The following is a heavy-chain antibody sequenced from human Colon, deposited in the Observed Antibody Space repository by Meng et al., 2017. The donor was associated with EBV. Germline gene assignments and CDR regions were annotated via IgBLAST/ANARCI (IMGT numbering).Heavy chain of an antibody. J-gene: IGHJ4*02. D-gene: IGHD5-24*01. Sequence: QAQVQESGPGPVKPSQTLSLTCTVSGGSISSGGYYWSWIRQHPGKGLEWIGYIYYSGSTYYNPSLKSRVTISIDTSKNQFSLKLSSVTAADTAVYYCARGPSRWLQFSFDYWGQGTLVTVSS. CDR1: GGSISSGGYY. CDR3: ARGPSRWLQFSFDY. CDR2: IYYSGST. V-gene: IGHV4-31*03.